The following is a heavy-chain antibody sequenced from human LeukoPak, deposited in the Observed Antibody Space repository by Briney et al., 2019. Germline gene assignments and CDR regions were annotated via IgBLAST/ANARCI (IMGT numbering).Heavy chain of an antibody. CDR1: GGSFSRYS. J-gene: IGHJ4*02. V-gene: IGHV4-59*01. CDR3: ARDTTLDEGSSRYGFDY. CDR2: VYNGGT. Sequence: PSETLSLTCSVSGGSFSRYSWNWIRQAPGKRLEWIGYVYNGGTNYNPSLKSRVTMSVDTSKKCFSLTLTSVNAADTAVYYCARDTTLDEGSSRYGFDYWGQGTLVTVSS. D-gene: IGHD6-13*01.